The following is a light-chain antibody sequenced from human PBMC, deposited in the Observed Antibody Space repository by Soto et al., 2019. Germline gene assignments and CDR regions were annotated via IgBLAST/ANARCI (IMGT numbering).Light chain of an antibody. CDR3: QQYGSSPWT. CDR1: QSVSSSY. J-gene: IGKJ1*01. Sequence: EIVLTQSPGTLSLSPGERATLSCRASQSVSSSYLAWYQQKPGQAPRLLIYGASSRATGIPDRFSGSGSWTVFTLTISRLEPEDFAVYYCQQYGSSPWTFCQGTKVEIK. V-gene: IGKV3-20*01. CDR2: GAS.